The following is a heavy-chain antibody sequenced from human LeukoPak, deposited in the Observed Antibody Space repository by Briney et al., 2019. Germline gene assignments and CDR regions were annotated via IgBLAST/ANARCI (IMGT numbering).Heavy chain of an antibody. D-gene: IGHD6-13*01. V-gene: IGHV1-46*01. Sequence: ASVKVSCKASGYTFISYYMHWVRQAPGQGLEWMGIINPSGGSTNYAQKFQGRVTMTRDTSTSTVYMELSSLRSEDTAVYYCASLPAAGTLEHYYGMDVGGQGTTVTVSS. CDR2: INPSGGST. CDR1: GYTFISYY. CDR3: ASLPAAGTLEHYYGMDV. J-gene: IGHJ6*02.